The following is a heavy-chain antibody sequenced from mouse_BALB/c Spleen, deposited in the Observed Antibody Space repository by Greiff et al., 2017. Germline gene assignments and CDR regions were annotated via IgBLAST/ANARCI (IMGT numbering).Heavy chain of an antibody. CDR2: IYPGDGST. CDR3: ATLQLGMGAMDY. V-gene: IGHV1S56*01. CDR1: GYTFTSYY. Sequence: QVQLQQSGPELVKPGASVKMSCKASGYTFTSYYIHWVKQRPGQGLEWIGWIYPGDGSTKYNEKFKGKTTLTADKSSSTAYMLLSSLTSEDSAIYFCATLQLGMGAMDYWGQGTSVTVSS. D-gene: IGHD3-1*01. J-gene: IGHJ4*01.